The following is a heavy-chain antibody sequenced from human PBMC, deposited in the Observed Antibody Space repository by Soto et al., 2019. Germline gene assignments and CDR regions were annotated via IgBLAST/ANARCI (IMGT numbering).Heavy chain of an antibody. D-gene: IGHD3-9*01. V-gene: IGHV4-59*08. CDR2: IYYSGST. CDR3: ARHARYYDILTGYSTLSWFDP. J-gene: IGHJ5*02. CDR1: GGSISSDY. Sequence: SETLSLTCTVSGGSISSDYWSWIRQPPGKGLEWIGYIYYSGSTNYNPSLKSRVTISVDTSKNQFSLKLSSVTAADTAVYYCARHARYYDILTGYSTLSWFDPWGQGTLVTVS.